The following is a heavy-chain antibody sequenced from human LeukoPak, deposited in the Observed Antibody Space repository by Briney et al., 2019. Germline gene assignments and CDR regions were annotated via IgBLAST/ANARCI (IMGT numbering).Heavy chain of an antibody. D-gene: IGHD4-17*01. CDR1: GFTFSIYA. V-gene: IGHV3-30-3*01. CDR2: ISYDGSTK. J-gene: IGHJ5*02. CDR3: ARDRVYGDYDFEEYNWFDP. Sequence: GGSMRLSCAASGFTFSIYAMHWVRQAPGKGLERVPAISYDGSTKYYADSVKGRFTISRDNSKNTLYLQMNSLRAEGTAVYYCARDRVYGDYDFEEYNWFDPWGQGTLVTVSS.